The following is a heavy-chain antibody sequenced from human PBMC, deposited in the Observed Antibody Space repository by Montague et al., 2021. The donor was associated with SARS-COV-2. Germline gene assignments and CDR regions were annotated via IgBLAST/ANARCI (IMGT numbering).Heavy chain of an antibody. V-gene: IGHV4-39*01. CDR2: IYYSGGT. J-gene: IGHJ4*02. D-gene: IGHD6-19*01. Sequence: SETLSLTCSVSGGSISSSSYFWGWIQQPPGKGLEWIGSIYYSGGTYSNSSLKSRVTISVDTSKNQFSLKLSSVTAADTAVYYCTRTTDDSALAATFWGQGTLVTVSS. CDR3: TRTTDDSALAATF. CDR1: GGSISSSSYF.